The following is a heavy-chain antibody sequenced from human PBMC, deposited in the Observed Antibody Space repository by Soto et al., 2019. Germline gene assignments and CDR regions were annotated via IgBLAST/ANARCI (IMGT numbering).Heavy chain of an antibody. V-gene: IGHV1-2*02. Sequence: SVKVSCKASGYTFTGYYMHWVRQAPGQGLEWMGWINPNSGGTNYAQKFQGRVTMTRDTSISTAYMELSRLRSDDTAVYYCARELPMSLSCMDVWGQGTTVTVSS. CDR1: GYTFTGYY. CDR3: ARELPMSLSCMDV. D-gene: IGHD3-10*02. CDR2: INPNSGGT. J-gene: IGHJ6*02.